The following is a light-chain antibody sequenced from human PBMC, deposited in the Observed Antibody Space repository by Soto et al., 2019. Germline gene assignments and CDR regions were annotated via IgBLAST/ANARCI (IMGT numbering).Light chain of an antibody. V-gene: IGKV1-8*01. CDR2: AAS. J-gene: IGKJ3*01. CDR3: QQYYSYPPVFT. Sequence: AIRMTQSPSSLSASTGDRVTITCRASQGISSYLAWYQQKPGKAPKLLIYAASTLQSGVPSRFSGSGSGTDFTLTISCLQSEDFATYYWQQYYSYPPVFTFGPWTKVDIK. CDR1: QGISSY.